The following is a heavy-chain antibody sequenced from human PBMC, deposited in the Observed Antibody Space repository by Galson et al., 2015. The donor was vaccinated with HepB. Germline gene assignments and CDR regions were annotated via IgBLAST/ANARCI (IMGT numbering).Heavy chain of an antibody. CDR3: ARDYYDSGGYYSVFDR. CDR2: ISSNGDTI. Sequence: SLRLSCAASGFRFSNFNMNWVRQAPGRGPEWISYISSNGDTIQYRDSVKGRFTISRDNANNSLFLQMNNLRDDDTGIYFCARDYYDSGGYYSVFDRWGQGTLVTVSS. CDR1: GFRFSNFN. J-gene: IGHJ4*02. V-gene: IGHV3-48*03. D-gene: IGHD3-22*01.